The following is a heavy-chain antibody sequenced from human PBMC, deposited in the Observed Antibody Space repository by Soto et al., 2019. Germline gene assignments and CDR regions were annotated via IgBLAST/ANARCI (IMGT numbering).Heavy chain of an antibody. CDR3: AKDRIAAASYGMDV. CDR1: GFTFSSYG. D-gene: IGHD6-13*01. V-gene: IGHV3-30*18. J-gene: IGHJ6*02. Sequence: GGSLRLSCAASGFTFSSYGMHWVRQAPGKGLEWVAVISYDGSNKYYADSVKGRFNISRDNSKNRMYLQMNSLRAEDTAVYYCAKDRIAAASYGMDVWGQGTTVTVSS. CDR2: ISYDGSNK.